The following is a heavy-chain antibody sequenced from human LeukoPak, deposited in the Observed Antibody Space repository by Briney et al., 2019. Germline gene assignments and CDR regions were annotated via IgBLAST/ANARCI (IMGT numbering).Heavy chain of an antibody. J-gene: IGHJ4*02. V-gene: IGHV4-39*07. Sequence: SETLSLTCTVSGGSISSSSYYWGWIRQPPGKGLEWIGSIYYSGSTYYNPSLKSRVTISEDTSKNQFSLKLSSVTAADTAVYYCIGLDPYYFDYWGQGTLVTVSS. D-gene: IGHD3/OR15-3a*01. CDR2: IYYSGST. CDR1: GGSISSSSYY. CDR3: IGLDPYYFDY.